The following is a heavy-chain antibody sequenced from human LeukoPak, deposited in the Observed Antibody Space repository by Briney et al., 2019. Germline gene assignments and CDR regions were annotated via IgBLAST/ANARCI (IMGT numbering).Heavy chain of an antibody. CDR2: ISGNGGDI. D-gene: IGHD1-26*01. J-gene: IGHJ4*02. CDR1: GFTFGIHY. V-gene: IGHV3/OR16-9*01. CDR3: VRQAGGAGGQ. Sequence: GGSLRLSCATSGFTFGIHYMSWVRQAPGRGPEWISYISGNGGDIAYADSVKGRFTISRDNAKSFLYLQMNSLRVEDTAVYHCVRQAGGAGGQWGQGTLIAVSS.